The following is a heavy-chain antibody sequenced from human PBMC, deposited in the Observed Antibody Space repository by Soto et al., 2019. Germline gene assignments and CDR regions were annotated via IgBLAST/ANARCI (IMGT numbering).Heavy chain of an antibody. CDR2: ISYDGSNK. Sequence: GGSLRLSCAASGFTFSSYAMHWVRQAPGKGLEWVAVISYDGSNKYYADSVKGRFTISRDNSKNTLYLQMNSLRAEDTAVYYCARDKNLIIASFDYWGQGTLVTVSS. J-gene: IGHJ4*02. D-gene: IGHD3-10*01. V-gene: IGHV3-30-3*01. CDR1: GFTFSSYA. CDR3: ARDKNLIIASFDY.